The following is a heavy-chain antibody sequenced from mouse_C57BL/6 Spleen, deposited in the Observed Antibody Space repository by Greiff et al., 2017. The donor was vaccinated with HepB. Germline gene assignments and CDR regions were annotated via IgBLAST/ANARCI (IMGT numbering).Heavy chain of an antibody. CDR3: ARYDVHFDY. CDR2: IDPSDSYT. V-gene: IGHV1-59*01. J-gene: IGHJ2*01. CDR1: GYTFTSYW. Sequence: VQLQQPGAELVRPGTSVKLSCKASGYTFTSYWMHWVKQRPGQGLEWIGVIDPSDSYTNYNQKFKGKATLTVDTSSSTAYMQLSSLTSEDSAVYYCARYDVHFDYWGQGTTLTVSS. D-gene: IGHD2-3*01.